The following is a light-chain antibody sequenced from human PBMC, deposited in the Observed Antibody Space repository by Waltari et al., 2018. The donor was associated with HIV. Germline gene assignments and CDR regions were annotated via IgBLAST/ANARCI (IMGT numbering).Light chain of an antibody. V-gene: IGKV1-33*01. CDR2: EAS. J-gene: IGKJ2*01. CDR1: QDISNY. CDR3: QQYDNLPYT. Sequence: DIQMTQSPSSLSASVGDRVTITCQASQDISNYLKWYQQKPGKAPKLLFYEASNLETGVPSRFSGSGSGKDFIFTISSLQPEDIATYYWQQYDNLPYTFGQGTKLEIK.